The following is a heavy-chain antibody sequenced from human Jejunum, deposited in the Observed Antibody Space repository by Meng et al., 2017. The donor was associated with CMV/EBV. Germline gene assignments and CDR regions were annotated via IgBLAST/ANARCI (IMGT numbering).Heavy chain of an antibody. D-gene: IGHD6-19*01. Sequence: QVQLVQSGAEVKKPGASVKVYCKASGYTFTGYYMHWVRQAPGQGLEWMGRINPNSGGTNYAQKFQGRVTMTRDTSISTAYMELSRLRSDDTAVYYCAHQAVAGTRGWFDPWGQGTLVTVSS. V-gene: IGHV1-2*06. CDR3: AHQAVAGTRGWFDP. J-gene: IGHJ5*02. CDR1: GYTFTGYY. CDR2: INPNSGGT.